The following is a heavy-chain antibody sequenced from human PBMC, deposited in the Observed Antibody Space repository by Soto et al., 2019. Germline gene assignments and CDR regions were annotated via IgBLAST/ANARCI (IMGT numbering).Heavy chain of an antibody. Sequence: SETQSLTCTVSGGSTSSDNYWSWIRQPPGKGLEWIGHIYYSGNTDYNPSLKSRLAISIDTSKNQFSLKLSSVTAADTAVYFCAREGGESSDGLYYFDSWGKGSRVTVSS. V-gene: IGHV4-30-4*01. D-gene: IGHD3-16*01. J-gene: IGHJ4*02. CDR3: AREGGESSDGLYYFDS. CDR1: GGSTSSDNY. CDR2: IYYSGNT.